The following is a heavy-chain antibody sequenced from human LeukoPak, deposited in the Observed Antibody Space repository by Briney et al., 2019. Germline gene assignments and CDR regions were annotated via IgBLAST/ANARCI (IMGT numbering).Heavy chain of an antibody. CDR2: IYCSGST. J-gene: IGHJ3*02. CDR1: GGSISSYY. V-gene: IGHV4-59*01. CDR3: ARRANSGFDAFDI. Sequence: PSETLSLTCTVSGGSISSYYWSWIRQPPGKGLEWIGYIYCSGSTNYNPSLKSRVTISVDTSKNQFSLKLSSVTAADTAVYYCARRANSGFDAFDIWGQGTMVTVSS. D-gene: IGHD5-12*01.